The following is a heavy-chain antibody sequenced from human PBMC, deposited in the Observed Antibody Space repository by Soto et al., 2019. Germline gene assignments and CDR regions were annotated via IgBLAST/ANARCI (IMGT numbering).Heavy chain of an antibody. CDR1: GYSFTSYW. CDR3: ARSYGDYYYYYGMDV. D-gene: IGHD4-17*01. CDR2: IYPGDSDT. J-gene: IGHJ6*02. Sequence: VESLKISCKGSGYSFTSYWIGWVRQMPGKGLEWMGIIYPGDSDTRYSPSFQGQVTISADKSISTAYLQWSSLKASDTAMYYCARSYGDYYYYYGMDVWGQGTTVTVSS. V-gene: IGHV5-51*01.